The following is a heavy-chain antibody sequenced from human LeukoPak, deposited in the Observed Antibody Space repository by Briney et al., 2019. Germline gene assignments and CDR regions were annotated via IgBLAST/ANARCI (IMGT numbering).Heavy chain of an antibody. CDR2: ISWNSGSI. J-gene: IGHJ4*02. D-gene: IGHD1-20*01. CDR3: AKDKGITGTKGFDY. Sequence: GRSLRLSCAASGFTFDDYAMHWVRQAPGKGLEWVSGISWNSGSIGYADSVKGRFTISRDNAKNSLYLQMNSLRAEDMALYYCAKDKGITGTKGFDYWGQGTLVTVSS. V-gene: IGHV3-9*03. CDR1: GFTFDDYA.